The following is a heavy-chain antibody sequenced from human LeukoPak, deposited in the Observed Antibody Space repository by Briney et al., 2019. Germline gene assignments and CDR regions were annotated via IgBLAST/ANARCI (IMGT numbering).Heavy chain of an antibody. Sequence: PSETLSLTCTVSGGSISSGSYYWSWIRQPAGKGLEWIGRIYTSGSTNYNPSLKSRVTISVDTSKNQFSLKLSSVTAADTAVYYCARSGDYYDSSGYPYWGQGTLVTVSS. CDR3: ARSGDYYDSSGYPY. CDR2: IYTSGST. J-gene: IGHJ4*02. V-gene: IGHV4-61*02. D-gene: IGHD3-22*01. CDR1: GGSISSGSYY.